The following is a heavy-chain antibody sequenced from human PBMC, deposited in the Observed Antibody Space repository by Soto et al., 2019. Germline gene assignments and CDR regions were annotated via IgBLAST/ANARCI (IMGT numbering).Heavy chain of an antibody. CDR2: TFNFDGSL. D-gene: IGHD2-15*01. Sequence: EVQWVESGGRLVKPGGSLRLSCAASGFALSSYSIGWVRQAPGKGLEWVSFTFNFDGSLYYADSVKGRYAISRDNAKNSVYLQMNSLRAEDTAVYYCAREEGYCGGGGCLRSAVDLWGQGPGVPVSS. J-gene: IGHJ3*01. CDR1: GFALSSYS. V-gene: IGHV3-21*01. CDR3: AREEGYCGGGGCLRSAVDL.